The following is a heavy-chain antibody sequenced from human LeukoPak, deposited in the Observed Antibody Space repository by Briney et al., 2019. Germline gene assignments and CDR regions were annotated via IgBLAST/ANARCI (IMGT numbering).Heavy chain of an antibody. Sequence: SETLSLTCTVSGGSISSYYWSWIRQPAGKGLEWIGRIYSSGSTNYNPSLKSRVTMSVDTSKNQFSLKVSSVTAADTAVYYCARDGIPAARRGYYYYYGMDVWGQGTTVTVSS. J-gene: IGHJ6*02. CDR1: GGSISSYY. CDR2: IYSSGST. D-gene: IGHD6-13*01. V-gene: IGHV4-4*07. CDR3: ARDGIPAARRGYYYYYGMDV.